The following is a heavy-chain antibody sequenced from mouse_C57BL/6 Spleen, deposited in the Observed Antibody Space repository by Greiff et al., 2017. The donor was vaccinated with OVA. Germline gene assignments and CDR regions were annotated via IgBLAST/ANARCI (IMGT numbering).Heavy chain of an antibody. CDR2: IDPSDSYT. D-gene: IGHD1-1*01. J-gene: IGHJ2*01. CDR3: ARWYSSLSYFDY. V-gene: IGHV1-50*01. CDR1: GYTFTSYW. Sequence: QVQLQQPGAELVKPGASVKLSCKASGYTFTSYWMQWVKQRPGQGLEWIGEIDPSDSYTNYNQKFKGKATLTVDTSSSTAYMQLSSLTSEDSAVYYCARWYSSLSYFDYWGQGTTLTVSS.